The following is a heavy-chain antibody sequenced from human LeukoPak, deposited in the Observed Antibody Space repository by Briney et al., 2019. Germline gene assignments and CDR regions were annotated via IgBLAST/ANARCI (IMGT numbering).Heavy chain of an antibody. CDR1: GFTFSSYS. V-gene: IGHV3-21*01. CDR3: ARAPHDFWSGYFDY. Sequence: GGSLRLSCAASGFTFSSYSMNWVRQAPGKGLEWVSSISSSSSYIYYADSVKGRFTISRDNSKNTLYLQMNSLRAEDTAVYYCARAPHDFWSGYFDYWGQGTLVTVSS. D-gene: IGHD3-3*01. CDR2: ISSSSSYI. J-gene: IGHJ4*02.